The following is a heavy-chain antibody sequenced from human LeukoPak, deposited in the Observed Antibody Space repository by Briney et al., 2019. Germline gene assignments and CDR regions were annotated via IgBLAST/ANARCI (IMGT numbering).Heavy chain of an antibody. Sequence: GGSLRLPCAASGFTFRSYDMHWVRQATGTGLEWVSGIGTAGEIYYPGSVKGRFTISRENAKNSLYLQMNSLRAGDTAVYYCARAAYSSTWYSRYFDLWGRGTLVTVSS. D-gene: IGHD6-13*01. CDR2: IGTAGEI. CDR3: ARAAYSSTWYSRYFDL. V-gene: IGHV3-13*01. J-gene: IGHJ2*01. CDR1: GFTFRSYD.